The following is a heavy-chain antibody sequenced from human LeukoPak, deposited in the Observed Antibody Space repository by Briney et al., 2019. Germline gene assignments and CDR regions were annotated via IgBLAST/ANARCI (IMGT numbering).Heavy chain of an antibody. Sequence: GGSLRLSCAASGFTFSSYAMSWVRQAPGKGREWVAGISARGTNTKHADSVKGRITISRDNSKNTLYLQMNSLRAEDTAVYYCAKVWLGELSHFDYWGQGTLVTVSS. CDR1: GFTFSSYA. D-gene: IGHD3-16*02. J-gene: IGHJ4*02. V-gene: IGHV3-23*01. CDR3: AKVWLGELSHFDY. CDR2: ISARGTNT.